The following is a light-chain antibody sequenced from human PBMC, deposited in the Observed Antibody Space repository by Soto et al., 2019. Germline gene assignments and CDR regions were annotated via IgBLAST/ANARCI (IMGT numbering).Light chain of an antibody. CDR1: NSDVGGYDY. V-gene: IGLV2-14*01. CDR3: SLAISKTTLGV. J-gene: IGLJ3*02. Sequence: QSALTQPASVSGSPGKSITISCPGTNSDVGGYDYVSWNQQHPGKPPKLMIYEVRHRTSGVSNRLSGARSGNTASLTNSGLQSEDEFEYDCSLAISKTTLGVFGGGAKVTDL. CDR2: EVR.